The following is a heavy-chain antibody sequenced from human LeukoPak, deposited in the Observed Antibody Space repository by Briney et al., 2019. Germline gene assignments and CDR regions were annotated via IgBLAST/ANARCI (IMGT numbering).Heavy chain of an antibody. V-gene: IGHV1-46*01. CDR2: TNPSGGST. Sequence: ASVKVSCKASGYTFTTYYMHWVRQAPGQGLEWMGITNPSGGSTTYAQNFQGRVTMTRDTSTSAVYMEVSSLRSEDTAVYYCARGWYSGSPYGMDVWGQGTTVTVSS. D-gene: IGHD1-26*01. CDR1: GYTFTTYY. J-gene: IGHJ6*02. CDR3: ARGWYSGSPYGMDV.